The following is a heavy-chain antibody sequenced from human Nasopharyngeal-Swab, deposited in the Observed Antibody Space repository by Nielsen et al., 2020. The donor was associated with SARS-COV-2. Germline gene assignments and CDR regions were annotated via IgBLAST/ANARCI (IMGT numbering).Heavy chain of an antibody. D-gene: IGHD2-15*01. CDR3: ARGRGRYCSGGSCYPPTWYYYYMDV. J-gene: IGHJ6*03. CDR1: GASISSYS. CDR2: IYNSGSI. V-gene: IGHV4-59*12. Sequence: SETLSLTCTVSGASISSYSWMWIRQPPGKGLEWIGYIYNSGSINYNPSLKSRVTLSVDTSKNQFSLKLSSVTAADTAVYYCARGRGRYCSGGSCYPPTWYYYYMDVWGKGTTVTVSS.